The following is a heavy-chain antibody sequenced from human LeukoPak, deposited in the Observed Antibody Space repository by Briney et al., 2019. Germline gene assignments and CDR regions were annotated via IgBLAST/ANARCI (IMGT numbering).Heavy chain of an antibody. J-gene: IGHJ6*02. CDR1: GGSISSYY. CDR2: IYDSGST. V-gene: IGHV4-59*01. Sequence: SETPSLTCTVSGGSISSYYWSWIRQPPGKGLEWIGYIYDSGSTNYNPSLKSRVTISVDTPKNQFSLKLSSVIAADTAVYYCARWVYGSRRVVDVWGQGTTVTVSS. D-gene: IGHD3-10*01. CDR3: ARWVYGSRRVVDV.